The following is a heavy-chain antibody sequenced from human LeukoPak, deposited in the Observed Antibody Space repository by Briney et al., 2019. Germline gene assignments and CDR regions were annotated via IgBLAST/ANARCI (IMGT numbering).Heavy chain of an antibody. CDR1: GGSISSYY. D-gene: IGHD2-21*01. CDR3: ARSQAYGVLQH. Sequence: PSETLSLTCTVSGGSISSYYWSWIRQPPGKGLEWIGYIYYSGSTNYNPSLKSRVTISVDTSKNQFSLELSSVTAADTAVYYCARSQAYGVLQHWGQGTLVTVSS. CDR2: IYYSGST. V-gene: IGHV4-59*01. J-gene: IGHJ1*01.